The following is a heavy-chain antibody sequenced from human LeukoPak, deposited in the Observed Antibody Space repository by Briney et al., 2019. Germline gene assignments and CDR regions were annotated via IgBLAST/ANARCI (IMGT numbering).Heavy chain of an antibody. V-gene: IGHV1-69*13. Sequence: SVKVSCKASGGTFSSYAISWVRQAPRQGLEWMGGIIPIFGTANYAQKFQGRVTITADESTSTAYMELSSLRSEDTAVYYCVRLRGSGWYYIDYWGQGTLVTVSS. D-gene: IGHD6-19*01. CDR1: GGTFSSYA. CDR2: IIPIFGTA. J-gene: IGHJ4*02. CDR3: VRLRGSGWYYIDY.